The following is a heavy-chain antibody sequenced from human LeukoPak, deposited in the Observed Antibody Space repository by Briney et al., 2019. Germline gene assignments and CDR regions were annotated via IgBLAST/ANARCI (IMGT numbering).Heavy chain of an antibody. V-gene: IGHV4-39*01. CDR1: GDSINSITFY. D-gene: IGHD2-2*01. J-gene: IGHJ3*02. CDR3: ARLFIPAAASSDAFDI. Sequence: SETLSLTCTVSGDSINSITFYWGWVRQPPGKGLEWIASVSSGGHTFYNPSLKSRVTISTDTSKNQFSLKLSSVTAADTAVYYCARLFIPAAASSDAFDIWGQGTMVTVSS. CDR2: VSSGGHT.